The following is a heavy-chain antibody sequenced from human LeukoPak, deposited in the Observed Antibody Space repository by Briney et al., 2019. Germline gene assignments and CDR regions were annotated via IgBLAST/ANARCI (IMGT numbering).Heavy chain of an antibody. V-gene: IGHV4-34*01. D-gene: IGHD5-12*01. CDR2: INHSGST. CDR1: GGSFSGYC. J-gene: IGHJ5*02. CDR3: ARACWLPPVGWFDP. Sequence: PSETLSLTFAVYGGSFSGYCWSWIRQPPGKRLEWIGEINHSGSTNYNPSLKSRDTISVHTSKNQFSLKLSSVTAADTAVYYCARACWLPPVGWFDPWGQRTLVTVSS.